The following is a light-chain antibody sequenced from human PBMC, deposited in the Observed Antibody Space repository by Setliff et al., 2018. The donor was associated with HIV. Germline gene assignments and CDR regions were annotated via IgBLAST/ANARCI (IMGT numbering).Light chain of an antibody. Sequence: QSALTQPASVSGSPGQSITISCTGTSSDVGTYNAVYWYQQHPGKAPKLMIYDVSTRPSGVSNRFSGSKSGNTASLTISGLQAEDEADYYCCSYAGNNIVIVFGGGTKVTVL. CDR3: CSYAGNNIVIV. J-gene: IGLJ3*02. CDR2: DVS. CDR1: SSDVGTYNA. V-gene: IGLV2-23*02.